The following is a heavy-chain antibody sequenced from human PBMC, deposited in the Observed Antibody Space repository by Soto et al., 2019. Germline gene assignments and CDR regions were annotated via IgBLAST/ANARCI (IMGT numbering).Heavy chain of an antibody. V-gene: IGHV3-48*01. D-gene: IGHD7-27*01. CDR1: GFTFSSYL. J-gene: IGHJ4*02. Sequence: PGGSLRLSCAASGFTFSSYLMNWVRQAPGKGLEWVSYISGSSSTMYYADSVKGRFTISRDNAKNSLYLQMNSLRAEDTAVYYCARDLIKLGRRWGIAYWGQGSLVTVSS. CDR3: ARDLIKLGRRWGIAY. CDR2: ISGSSSTM.